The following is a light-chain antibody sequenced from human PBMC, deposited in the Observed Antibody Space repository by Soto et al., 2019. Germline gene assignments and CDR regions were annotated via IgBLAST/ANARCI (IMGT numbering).Light chain of an antibody. V-gene: IGKV3-20*01. CDR1: QSVSTNQ. J-gene: IGKJ5*01. Sequence: EIVLTQSPGTLSLSPVERATLSCSSSQSVSTNQLAWYQQKPGQAPRLLIYGASSRATGIPARFSGSGSGTDFTLTISRLEPGDFAVYYCQHFGGTTFTFGQGTRLEIK. CDR3: QHFGGTTFT. CDR2: GAS.